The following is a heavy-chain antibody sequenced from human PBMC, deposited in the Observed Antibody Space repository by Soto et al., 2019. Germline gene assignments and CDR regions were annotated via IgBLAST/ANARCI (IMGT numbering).Heavy chain of an antibody. J-gene: IGHJ5*02. CDR1: GFTFSSYW. Sequence: PGGSLRLSCAASGFTFSSYWMHWVRQAPGKGLVWVSRINSDGSSTSYADSVKGRFTISRDNAKNTLYLQMNSLRAEDTAVYYCATLTQWLARNRFDPWGQGTLLTVSS. CDR3: ATLTQWLARNRFDP. CDR2: INSDGSST. V-gene: IGHV3-74*01. D-gene: IGHD6-19*01.